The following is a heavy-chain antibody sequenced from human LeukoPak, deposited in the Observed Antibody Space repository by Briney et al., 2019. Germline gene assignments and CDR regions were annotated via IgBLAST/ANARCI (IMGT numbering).Heavy chain of an antibody. D-gene: IGHD3-22*01. V-gene: IGHV4-39*07. CDR1: GGSISSGPYF. J-gene: IGHJ4*02. Sequence: SETLSLTCSVSGGSISSGPYFWSWIRQSPGQGLEWIGSIYYSGSTYYNPSLKSRVTISVDRSKNQFSLKLSSVTAADTAVYYCARGVPPPLWGVVVLSPGAFDYWGQGTLVTVSS. CDR3: ARGVPPPLWGVVVLSPGAFDY. CDR2: IYYSGST.